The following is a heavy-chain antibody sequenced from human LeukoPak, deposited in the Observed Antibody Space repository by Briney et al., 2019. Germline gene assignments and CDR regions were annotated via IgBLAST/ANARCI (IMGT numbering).Heavy chain of an antibody. CDR3: ARGHPHGWELYLDY. Sequence: GGSLRLSCAASGFTFGAYAMHWARQSPGKGLEWVALISYDGNNEWYADSVKGRFTVSRDNSKNTLYLQMNSLRVEDTAVYYCARGHPHGWELYLDYWGQGTLVTVSS. CDR2: ISYDGNNE. D-gene: IGHD1-26*01. V-gene: IGHV3-30*04. CDR1: GFTFGAYA. J-gene: IGHJ4*02.